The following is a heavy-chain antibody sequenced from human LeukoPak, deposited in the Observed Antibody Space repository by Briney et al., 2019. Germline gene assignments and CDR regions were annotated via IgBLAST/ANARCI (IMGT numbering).Heavy chain of an antibody. CDR2: IYYSGST. J-gene: IGHJ4*02. V-gene: IGHV4-59*01. CDR1: GGSISSYY. Sequence: SETLSLTCTVSGGSISSYYWSWIRQPPGKGLEWIGYIYYSGSTNYNPSLKSRVSISVDTSKNQFSLKLSSVTAADTAVYYCARDSRSSWYFDYWGQGTLVTVSS. CDR3: ARDSRSSWYFDY. D-gene: IGHD6-13*01.